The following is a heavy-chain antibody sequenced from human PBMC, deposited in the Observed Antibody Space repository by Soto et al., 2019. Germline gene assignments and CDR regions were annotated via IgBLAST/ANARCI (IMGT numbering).Heavy chain of an antibody. CDR1: GFTISSIS. D-gene: IGHD3-10*01. CDR3: ARNPSGDY. J-gene: IGHJ4*02. Sequence: RCPGLLCAACGFTISSISTSWVRRAPGKALEWVSSINSRSSSIYYADSVKGRFTISRDNANNSLYLQMNSLRAEDTAVYYCARNPSGDYWGQGTLVTVSS. V-gene: IGHV3-21*01. CDR2: INSRSSSI.